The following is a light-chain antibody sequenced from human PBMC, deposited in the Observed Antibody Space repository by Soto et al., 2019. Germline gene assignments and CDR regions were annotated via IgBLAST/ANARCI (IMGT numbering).Light chain of an antibody. CDR1: RGVGNS. CDR3: QKYDSAPFI. V-gene: IGKV1-27*01. J-gene: IGKJ3*01. Sequence: DVQMTQSPSSLYASVGDRVTITCRASRGVGNSLAWYQQKPGKVPTLLIYGASTLESGVPSRFSGSGSGTFFTLIINSLQPDDVATYYCQKYDSAPFIFGPGPKVHLK. CDR2: GAS.